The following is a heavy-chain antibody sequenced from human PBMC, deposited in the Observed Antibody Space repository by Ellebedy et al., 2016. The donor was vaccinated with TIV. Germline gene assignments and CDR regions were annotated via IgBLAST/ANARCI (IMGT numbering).Heavy chain of an antibody. CDR2: INHSGST. CDR3: AICGDCSGGLDY. Sequence: SETLSLXXAVYGGSFSGYYYSWIRLPPGKGLEWIGEINHSGSTNYNPSLMSRVTISVDTSKNRFSLNLSSVTAADTAVYYCAICGDCSGGLDYWGQGTRVTVSS. V-gene: IGHV4-34*01. D-gene: IGHD2-15*01. J-gene: IGHJ4*02. CDR1: GGSFSGYY.